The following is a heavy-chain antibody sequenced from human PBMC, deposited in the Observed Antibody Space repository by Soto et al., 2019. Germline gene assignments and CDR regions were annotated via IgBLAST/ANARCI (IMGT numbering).Heavy chain of an antibody. Sequence: EVQLLESWGGLVQPGGSLRLSCAASEFTFSTYAMSWVRQAPGKGLEWVSSISSGGSTYYADSVKGRFTISRDNSKNTLYLQMNNLRAEDTGVYYCAKDRYGYCSGGSCYIDAFDIWGQGTMVTVSS. J-gene: IGHJ3*02. CDR3: AKDRYGYCSGGSCYIDAFDI. D-gene: IGHD2-15*01. CDR2: ISSGGST. CDR1: EFTFSTYA. V-gene: IGHV3-23*01.